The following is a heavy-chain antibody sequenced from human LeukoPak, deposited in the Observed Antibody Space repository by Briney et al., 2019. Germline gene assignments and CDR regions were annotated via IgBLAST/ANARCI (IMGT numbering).Heavy chain of an antibody. CDR1: GFTFSSYS. CDR2: ISSSSSYI. J-gene: IGHJ4*02. Sequence: PGGSLRLCCAASGFTFSSYSMNWVRQATGKGLEWVSSISSSSSYIYYADSVKGRFTISRDNAKNSLYLQMNSLRAEDTAVYYCARGESDYGDYYFDYWGQGTLVTVSS. CDR3: ARGESDYGDYYFDY. V-gene: IGHV3-21*01. D-gene: IGHD4-17*01.